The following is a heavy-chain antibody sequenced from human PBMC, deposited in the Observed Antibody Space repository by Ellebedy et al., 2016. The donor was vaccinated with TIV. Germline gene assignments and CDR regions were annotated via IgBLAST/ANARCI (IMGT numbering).Heavy chain of an antibody. V-gene: IGHV1-18*01. CDR1: GYTFSIYD. CDR2: ISAYNGNT. Sequence: ASVKVSCXTSGYTFSIYDINWVRQAPGQGLEWMGWISAYNGNTNYAHKFLGSVTMTTDTSTNTAYMELRSLRSDDTAVYYCARDSCCQASSNMDYWGQGSLVTVSS. J-gene: IGHJ4*02. CDR3: ARDSCCQASSNMDY. D-gene: IGHD2-2*01.